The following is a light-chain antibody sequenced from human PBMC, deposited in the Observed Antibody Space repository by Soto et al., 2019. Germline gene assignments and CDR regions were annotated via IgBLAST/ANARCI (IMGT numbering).Light chain of an antibody. CDR1: QSVSSSY. Sequence: EIVLTQSPGTLSLSPGERATLSCRASQSVSSSYLAWYQQKPGQAPRLLIYGASSRATGIPDRFSGSGSGTDFTLTISRLEPEDFAVYYCQQYGSSPLKFGQGNKVEIK. CDR2: GAS. CDR3: QQYGSSPLK. V-gene: IGKV3-20*01. J-gene: IGKJ1*01.